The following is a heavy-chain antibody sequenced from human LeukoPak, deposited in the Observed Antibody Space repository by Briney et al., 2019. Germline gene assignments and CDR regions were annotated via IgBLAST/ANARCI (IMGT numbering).Heavy chain of an antibody. V-gene: IGHV3-48*03. D-gene: IGHD3-10*01. J-gene: IGHJ5*02. Sequence: PGGSLRLSCAASGFTFSNYGMNWVRQAPGKGLEWVSYISSSGSTIYYADSVKGRFTISRDNAKNSLYLQMNSLKTEDTAVYYCTTGHIFGSGSYYNPNWFDPWGQGTLVTVSS. CDR3: TTGHIFGSGSYYNPNWFDP. CDR2: ISSSGSTI. CDR1: GFTFSNYG.